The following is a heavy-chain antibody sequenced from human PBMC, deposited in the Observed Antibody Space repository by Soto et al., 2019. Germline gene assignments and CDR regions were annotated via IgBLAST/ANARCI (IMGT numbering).Heavy chain of an antibody. D-gene: IGHD5-12*01. CDR1: GFTFSSYV. CDR3: AKDPGEMATIEDYFDY. V-gene: IGHV3-30*18. CDR2: ISYDGSNK. J-gene: IGHJ4*02. Sequence: GGSLRLSCAASGFTFSSYVMHWVGQAPGKGLEWVAVISYDGSNKYYADSVKGRFTISRDNSKNTLYLQMNSLRAEDTAVYYCAKDPGEMATIEDYFDYWGQGTLVTVSS.